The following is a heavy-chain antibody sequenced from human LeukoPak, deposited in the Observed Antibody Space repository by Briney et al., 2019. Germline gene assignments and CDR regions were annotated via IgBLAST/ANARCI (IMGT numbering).Heavy chain of an antibody. J-gene: IGHJ4*02. CDR2: ISSSSTYI. Sequence: GGSLRLSRAASGFSASSDHVDGVRQAPGKGLEWVSCISSSSTYIYYADSVRGRFAISRDNAKNSLYLQMNSLRAEDTAGYYCVNGNHWSLDHWGQGSLVTVSS. CDR1: GFSASSDH. V-gene: IGHV3-21*01. CDR3: VNGNHWSLDH. D-gene: IGHD1-1*01.